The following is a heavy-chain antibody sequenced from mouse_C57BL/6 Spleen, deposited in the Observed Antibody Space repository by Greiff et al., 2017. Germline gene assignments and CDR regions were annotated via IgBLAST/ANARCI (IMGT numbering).Heavy chain of an antibody. D-gene: IGHD3-2*02. J-gene: IGHJ2*01. CDR3: AREGQLRLRNYFDY. CDR2: INPGSGGT. CDR1: GYAFTNYL. V-gene: IGHV1-54*01. Sequence: QVHVKQSGAELVRPGTSVKVSCKASGYAFTNYLIEWVKQRPGQGLEWIGVINPGSGGTNYNEKFKGKATLTADKSSSTAYMQLSSLTSEDSAVYFCAREGQLRLRNYFDYWGKGTTLTLSS.